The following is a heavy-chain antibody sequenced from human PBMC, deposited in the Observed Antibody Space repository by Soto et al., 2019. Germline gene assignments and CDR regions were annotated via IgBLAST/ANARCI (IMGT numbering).Heavy chain of an antibody. CDR3: ASGPSVYDILTGCYEGLAFDI. CDR1: VYTFTRDV. J-gene: IGHJ3*02. Sequence: ASVNVACKASVYTFTRDVIGWGRQATRQGLEWMGWMNPNSGNTGYAQKFQGRVTMTRNTSISTAYMELSSLRSEDTAVYYCASGPSVYDILTGCYEGLAFDIWGQGTMVTVSS. V-gene: IGHV1-8*01. CDR2: MNPNSGNT. D-gene: IGHD3-9*01.